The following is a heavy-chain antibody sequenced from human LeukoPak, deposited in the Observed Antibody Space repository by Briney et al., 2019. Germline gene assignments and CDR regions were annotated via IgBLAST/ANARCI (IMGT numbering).Heavy chain of an antibody. D-gene: IGHD3-10*01. CDR2: INPNSGGT. J-gene: IGHJ3*02. CDR3: VLWFGEFYDAFDI. V-gene: IGHV1-2*02. CDR1: GYTFTGYY. Sequence: ASVKVSCKASGYTFTGYYMHWVRQAPGQGLEWMGWINPNSGGTNYAQKFQGRVTMTRDTSISTAYMELSRLRSDDTAVYYCVLWFGEFYDAFDIWGQGTMVTVSS.